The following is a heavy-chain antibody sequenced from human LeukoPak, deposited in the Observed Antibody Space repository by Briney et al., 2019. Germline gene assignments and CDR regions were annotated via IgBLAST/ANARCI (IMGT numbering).Heavy chain of an antibody. CDR1: GGSISSYY. CDR3: ARDNWNSYYYNYYGMTS. V-gene: IGHV4-4*07. D-gene: IGHD1-1*01. Sequence: PSETLSLTCTVSGGSISSYYWSWIRQPAGKGLEWIGRIYTSGSTNYNPSLKSRVTMSVDTSKNQFSLKLSSVTAADTAVYYCARDNWNSYYYNYYGMTSGAKGPRSPSP. CDR2: IYTSGST. J-gene: IGHJ6*02.